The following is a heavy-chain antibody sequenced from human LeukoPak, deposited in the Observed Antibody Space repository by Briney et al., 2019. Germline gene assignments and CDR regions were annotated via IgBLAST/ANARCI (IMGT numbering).Heavy chain of an antibody. D-gene: IGHD6-6*01. CDR1: GFSFSGHW. CDR2: ISPTGSTT. Sequence: GGSLRLSCTASGFSFSGHWMHWARQLPGKGLVWVSRISPTGSTTSYADSVKDRLTVSRDNAKNTLYLQVNNLRAEDTAVYYCARGPNSNWSGLDFWGQGTLLTVSS. V-gene: IGHV3-74*01. CDR3: ARGPNSNWSGLDF. J-gene: IGHJ4*02.